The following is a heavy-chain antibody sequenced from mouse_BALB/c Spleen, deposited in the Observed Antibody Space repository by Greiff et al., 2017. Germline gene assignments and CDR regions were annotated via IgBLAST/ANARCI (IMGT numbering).Heavy chain of an antibody. CDR2: ISDGGSYT. Sequence: EVQGVESGGGLVKPGGSLKLSCAASGFTFSDYYMYWVRQTPEKRLEWVATISDGGSYTYYPDSVKGRFTISRDNAKNNLYLQMSSLKSEDTAMYYCARDRDYDGFHAMDYWGQGTSVTVSS. J-gene: IGHJ4*01. V-gene: IGHV5-4*02. D-gene: IGHD2-4*01. CDR1: GFTFSDYY. CDR3: ARDRDYDGFHAMDY.